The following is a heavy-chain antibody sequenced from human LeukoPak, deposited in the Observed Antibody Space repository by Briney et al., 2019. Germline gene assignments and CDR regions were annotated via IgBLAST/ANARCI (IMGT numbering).Heavy chain of an antibody. Sequence: PSETLSLTCAVYGGSFSGYYWSWIRQPPGKGLEWIGETHRSGDTKYNPSLNGRVTISMGTSKNQLSLNLNSVAAADTAIYYCATRDQSRTYLAPPDFWGQGTLVTVSS. J-gene: IGHJ4*02. D-gene: IGHD5-12*01. CDR1: GGSFSGYY. V-gene: IGHV4-34*07. CDR3: ATRDQSRTYLAPPDF. CDR2: THRSGDT.